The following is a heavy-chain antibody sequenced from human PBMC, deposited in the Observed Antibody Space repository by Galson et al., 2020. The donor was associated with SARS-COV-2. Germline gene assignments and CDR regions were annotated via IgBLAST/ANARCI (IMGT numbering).Heavy chain of an antibody. V-gene: IGHV3-48*03. CDR3: ARDSWLSGAPGHMDV. CDR1: GFTFSSYE. CDR2: ISSSGSTI. J-gene: IGHJ6*03. Sequence: GESLKISCAASGFTFSSYEMNWVRQAPGKGLEWVSYISSSGSTIYYADSVKGRFTISRDNAKNSLYLQMNSLRAEDTAVYYCARDSWLSGAPGHMDVWGKGTTVTVSS. D-gene: IGHD3-22*01.